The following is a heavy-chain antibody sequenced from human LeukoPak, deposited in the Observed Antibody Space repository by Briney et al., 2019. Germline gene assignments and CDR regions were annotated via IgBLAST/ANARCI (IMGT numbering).Heavy chain of an antibody. CDR3: AKEYDSSGYLGLADAFDI. D-gene: IGHD3-22*01. CDR2: ISGSGGST. V-gene: IGHV3-23*01. J-gene: IGHJ3*02. CDR1: GFTFSSYA. Sequence: GGALRLSCAASGFTFSSYAMSWVRQAPGKGLEWVSAISGSGGSTYYADSVKGRFTISRDNSKNTLYLQMNSLRAEDTAVYYCAKEYDSSGYLGLADAFDIWGQGTMVTVSS.